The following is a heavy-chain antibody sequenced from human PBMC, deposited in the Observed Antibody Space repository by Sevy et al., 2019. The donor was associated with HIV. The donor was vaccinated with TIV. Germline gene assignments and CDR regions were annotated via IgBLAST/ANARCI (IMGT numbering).Heavy chain of an antibody. CDR1: GYSFTSHW. D-gene: IGHD3-22*01. Sequence: GESLKIACKGHGYSFTSHWIGWVRQMPGKGLDWMGIIFPGDSETRYSPCVQGEVTISADKSISTAFLQWSSLKASDTAIYYCARSRSGYFDSSGYYINWGQGTLVTVSS. CDR2: IFPGDSET. J-gene: IGHJ4*02. CDR3: ARSRSGYFDSSGYYIN. V-gene: IGHV5-51*01.